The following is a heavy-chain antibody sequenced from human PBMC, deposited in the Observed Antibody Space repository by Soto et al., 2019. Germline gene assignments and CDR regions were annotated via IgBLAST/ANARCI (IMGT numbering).Heavy chain of an antibody. CDR3: AKNLPRTGRFDY. Sequence: QLQLHESGPGLVKPSETLSLTCTLSGASITSTTYFWAWIRKPAGQGLQWVVSIYYSVKTHYNPSLKSRVTISVDRSKNQFSLQMSSVTAADTAVYYCAKNLPRTGRFDYWGQGSLVTLSS. CDR1: GASITSTTYF. CDR2: IYYSVKT. J-gene: IGHJ4*02. V-gene: IGHV4-39*01.